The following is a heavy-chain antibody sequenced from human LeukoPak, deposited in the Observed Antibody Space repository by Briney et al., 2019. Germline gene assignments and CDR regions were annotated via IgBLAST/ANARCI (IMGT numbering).Heavy chain of an antibody. CDR3: ARVMMGATVTTFHYYCMDV. D-gene: IGHD4-11*01. CDR1: GFTFSHYS. V-gene: IGHV3-21*01. CDR2: ITSSSSHI. J-gene: IGHJ6*03. Sequence: GGSLRLSCAASGFTFSHYSIDWVRQAPGKGLERVASITSSSSHIYYADSVKGRFTISRDNAKNALYLQMNSMRAEDTAIYYCARVMMGATVTTFHYYCMDVWGVGTTVTVSS.